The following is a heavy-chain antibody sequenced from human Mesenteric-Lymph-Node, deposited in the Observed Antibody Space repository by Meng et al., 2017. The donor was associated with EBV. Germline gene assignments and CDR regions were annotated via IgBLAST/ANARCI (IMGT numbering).Heavy chain of an antibody. CDR1: GSSFSDYY. CDR2: VDPEDGKT. J-gene: IGHJ5*02. CDR3: ALSWRSRLNSFDP. D-gene: IGHD2-2*01. V-gene: IGHV1-69-2*01. Sequence: VQLVQSGAEVKKPGTTVKISCKVSGSSFSDYYIHWVQQAPGKGIELMGLVDPEDGKTMYAEKFQGRVTITAATSKDTGYMEVSSLRSDDTAIYYCALSWRSRLNSFDPWGQGTLVTVSS.